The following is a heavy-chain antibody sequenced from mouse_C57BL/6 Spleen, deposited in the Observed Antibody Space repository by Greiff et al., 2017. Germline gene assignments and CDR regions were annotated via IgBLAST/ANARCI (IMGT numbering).Heavy chain of an antibody. CDR1: GYTFTSYW. V-gene: IGHV1-53*01. Sequence: QVQLQQPGTELVKPGASVKLSCKASGYTFTSYWMHWVKQRPGQGLEWIGNINPSNGGTNYNEKFKSKATLTVDKSSSTAYMQLSSLTSEDSAVYYCARWAPITTVPYGAMDYWGQGTSVTVSS. J-gene: IGHJ4*01. D-gene: IGHD1-1*01. CDR3: ARWAPITTVPYGAMDY. CDR2: INPSNGGT.